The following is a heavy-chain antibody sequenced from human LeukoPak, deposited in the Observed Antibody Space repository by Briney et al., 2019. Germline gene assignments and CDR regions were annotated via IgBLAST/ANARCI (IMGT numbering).Heavy chain of an antibody. V-gene: IGHV1-3*01. CDR2: INAGNGDT. Sequence: ASVKVSCKASGYTFTNHAMQWVRQAPGQRLEWMGWINAGNGDTKFSQKFQDRVALTRDTSANTAYMELSSLRSEDTAVYYCARGPPNWGYDYWGPGTLVTVSS. J-gene: IGHJ4*02. D-gene: IGHD7-27*01. CDR1: GYTFTNHA. CDR3: ARGPPNWGYDY.